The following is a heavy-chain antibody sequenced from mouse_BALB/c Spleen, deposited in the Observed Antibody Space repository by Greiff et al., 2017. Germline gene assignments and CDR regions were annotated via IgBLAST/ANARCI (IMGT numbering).Heavy chain of an antibody. CDR1: GYSITSDYA. J-gene: IGHJ4*01. V-gene: IGHV3-2*02. CDR2: ISYSGST. CDR3: AREVRRTGYAMDY. D-gene: IGHD2-14*01. Sequence: EVQLQQSGPGLVKPSQSLSLTCTVTGYSITSDYAWNWIRQFPGNKLEWMGYISYSGSTSYNPSLKSRISITRDTSKNQFFLQLNSVTTEDTATYYCAREVRRTGYAMDYWGQGTSVTVSS.